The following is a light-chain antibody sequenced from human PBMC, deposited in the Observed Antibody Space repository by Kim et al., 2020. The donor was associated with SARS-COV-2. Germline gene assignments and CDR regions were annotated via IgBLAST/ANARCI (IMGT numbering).Light chain of an antibody. CDR1: SSDVGGYNY. CDR3: CSYAGSYTLWV. CDR2: DVS. J-gene: IGLJ1*01. V-gene: IGLV2-11*01. Sequence: QSALTQSRSVSGSPGQSVTISCTGTSSDVGGYNYVSWYQQHPGKAPKLMIYDVSKRPSGVPDRFSGSKSGNTASLTISGLQAEDEADYYCCSYAGSYTLWVFGTGTKVTVL.